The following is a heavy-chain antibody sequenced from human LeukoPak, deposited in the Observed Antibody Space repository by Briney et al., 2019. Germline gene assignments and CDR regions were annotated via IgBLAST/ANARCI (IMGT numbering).Heavy chain of an antibody. D-gene: IGHD3-9*01. CDR2: IYTSGST. J-gene: IGHJ5*02. Sequence: SETLSLTCTVSGGSISSYYWSWIRQPAGKGLDWIGRIYTSGSTNYNPSLKSRVTMSVDTSEYQFSLKLSSVTAADTAVYYCEREDGIRYFDWLFARSYWDWFDPGGQGTLVTVSS. CDR3: EREDGIRYFDWLFARSYWDWFDP. V-gene: IGHV4-4*07. CDR1: GGSISSYY.